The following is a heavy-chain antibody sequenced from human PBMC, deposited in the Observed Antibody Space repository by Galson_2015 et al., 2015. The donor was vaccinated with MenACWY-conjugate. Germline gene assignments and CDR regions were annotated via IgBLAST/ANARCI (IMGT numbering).Heavy chain of an antibody. CDR3: VRDNSDWHFDC. V-gene: IGHV3-15*01. D-gene: IGHD6-19*01. CDR2: IKCRTDGGTT. J-gene: IGHJ4*02. CDR1: GLTFSNVW. Sequence: SQRLSCAPSGLTFSNVWMSWVRQAPGKGLEWVARIKCRTDGGTTDYATPVKGRFTILRDDSAKTLYLQMNSLRAEDTALYYCVRDNSDWHFDCWGQGTLVTVSS.